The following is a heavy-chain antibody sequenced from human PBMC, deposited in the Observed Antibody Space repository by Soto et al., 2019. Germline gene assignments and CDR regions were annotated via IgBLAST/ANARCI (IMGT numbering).Heavy chain of an antibody. J-gene: IGHJ4*02. Sequence: QVQLVQSGAEVKKPGSSVKVSCKASGGTFNTYAINWVRQAPGQGLEWIGGIIPIFGPTNYTQKFQGRVTITADISTSTAYMELSSLRSEDTAVYYCARDGYCSGGSCYSLGYWGQGTLVTVSS. V-gene: IGHV1-69*06. CDR3: ARDGYCSGGSCYSLGY. CDR2: IIPIFGPT. CDR1: GGTFNTYA. D-gene: IGHD2-15*01.